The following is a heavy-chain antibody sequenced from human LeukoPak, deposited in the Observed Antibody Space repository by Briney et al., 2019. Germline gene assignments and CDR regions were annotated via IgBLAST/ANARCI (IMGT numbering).Heavy chain of an antibody. V-gene: IGHV4-31*03. D-gene: IGHD3-22*01. Sequence: SETLSLTCTVSGGSISSGGYYWSWIRQHPGKGLEWIGYIYYSGSTYYNPPLKSRVTISVDTSKNQFSLKLSSVTAADTAVYYCARESLYDSSGLPLHLDWGRGTLVTVSS. J-gene: IGHJ2*01. CDR3: ARESLYDSSGLPLHLD. CDR1: GGSISSGGYY. CDR2: IYYSGST.